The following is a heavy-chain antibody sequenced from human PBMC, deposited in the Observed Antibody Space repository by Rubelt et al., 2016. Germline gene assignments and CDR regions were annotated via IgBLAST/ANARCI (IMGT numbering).Heavy chain of an antibody. V-gene: IGHV4-59*12. Sequence: QVQLQESGPGLVKPSETLSLTCTVSGGSISSYYWSWIRQPPGKGLEWIGYIYYNGSTYYNPSLKSRVTISVDTSQNQFSLKLGSVTAADTAVYYGARAQRMSIAARPNWFDPWGQGTLVTVSS. CDR2: IYYNGST. D-gene: IGHD6-6*01. J-gene: IGHJ5*02. CDR3: ARAQRMSIAARPNWFDP. CDR1: GGSISSYY.